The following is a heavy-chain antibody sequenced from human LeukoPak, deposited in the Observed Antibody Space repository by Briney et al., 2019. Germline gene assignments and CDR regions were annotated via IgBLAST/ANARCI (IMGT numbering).Heavy chain of an antibody. Sequence: GGSLRLSCAASGFTVSSNYMSWVRQAPGKGLEWVSVIYSGGSTYYADSVKGRFTISRDNSKNTQYLQMNSLRAEDTAVYYCASILVAGYAGYFQHWRQGTLVSVSS. V-gene: IGHV3-53*01. CDR3: ASILVAGYAGYFQH. D-gene: IGHD6-19*01. J-gene: IGHJ1*01. CDR2: IYSGGST. CDR1: GFTVSSNY.